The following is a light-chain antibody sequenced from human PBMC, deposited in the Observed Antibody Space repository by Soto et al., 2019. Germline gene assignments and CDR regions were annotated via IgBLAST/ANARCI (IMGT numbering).Light chain of an antibody. V-gene: IGKV1-12*01. CDR2: TAA. J-gene: IGKJ2*01. Sequence: DIQMTQSPSSVSASVGDRVTITCRASQAINNWLAWYQQKPGKAPKLLISTAATLQGGVPSRFSGSGSGTDFTLTITTLQPEDFATYFCQQSYSTPYTFGQGTKLEIK. CDR1: QAINNW. CDR3: QQSYSTPYT.